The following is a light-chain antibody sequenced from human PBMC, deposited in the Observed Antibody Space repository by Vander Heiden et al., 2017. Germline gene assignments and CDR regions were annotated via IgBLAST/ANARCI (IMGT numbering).Light chain of an antibody. CDR3: QQSYSTPRT. CDR2: DAS. V-gene: IGKV1-39*01. Sequence: DSQMAHSPSSLSASVGDRVTITCRASQSISSYLNWYQQKPGKAPKLLIYDASSLQSGVPSRFSGSGSGTDFTLTISSLQPEDFATYYCQQSYSTPRTFGEGTRLXIK. CDR1: QSISSY. J-gene: IGKJ5*01.